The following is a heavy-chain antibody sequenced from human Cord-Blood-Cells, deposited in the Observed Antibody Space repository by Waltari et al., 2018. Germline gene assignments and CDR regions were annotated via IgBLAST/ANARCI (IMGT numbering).Heavy chain of an antibody. CDR3: ARGWGSSWFDY. CDR2: INAGNGNT. J-gene: IGHJ4*02. Sequence: QVQLVQSGAEVKKPGASVKVSCKASGYTFTSYAMHWVRQAPGQRLEWMGWINAGNGNTKYAQKFQGRVTITRDTSASTAYMELSSLRSEDTAVYYCARGWGSSWFDYWGQGTLVTVSS. D-gene: IGHD6-13*01. V-gene: IGHV1-3*01. CDR1: GYTFTSYA.